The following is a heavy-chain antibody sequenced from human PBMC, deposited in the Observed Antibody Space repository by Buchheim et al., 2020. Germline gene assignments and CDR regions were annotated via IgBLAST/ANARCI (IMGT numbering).Heavy chain of an antibody. CDR3: ARALSDIVVVVAATPLWRAFDI. CDR2: IYYSGST. Sequence: QVQLQESGPGLVKPSQTLSLTCTVSGGSISSGDYYWSWIRQPPGKGLEWIGYIYYSGSTYYNPSLKSRVTISVDTSKNQFSLKLSSVTAADTAVYYCARALSDIVVVVAATPLWRAFDIWGQGT. D-gene: IGHD2-15*01. CDR1: GGSISSGDYY. J-gene: IGHJ3*02. V-gene: IGHV4-30-4*01.